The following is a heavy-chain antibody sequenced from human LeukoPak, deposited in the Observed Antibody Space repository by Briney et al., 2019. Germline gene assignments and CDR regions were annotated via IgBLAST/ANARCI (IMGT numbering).Heavy chain of an antibody. CDR1: GGSFSGYY. D-gene: IGHD2-21*02. V-gene: IGHV4-34*01. CDR2: INHSGST. Sequence: SETLSLTCAVYGGSFSGYYWSWIRQPPGKGLEWIGEINHSGSTNYNPSLKSRVTISVDTSKNQFSLKLSSVTAADTAVYYCARDMLGCGGDCYLFDYWGQGTLVTVSS. J-gene: IGHJ4*02. CDR3: ARDMLGCGGDCYLFDY.